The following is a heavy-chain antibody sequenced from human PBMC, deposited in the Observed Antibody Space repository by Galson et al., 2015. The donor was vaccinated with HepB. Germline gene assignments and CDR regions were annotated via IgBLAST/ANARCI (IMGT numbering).Heavy chain of an antibody. J-gene: IGHJ5*02. V-gene: IGHV1-2*02. CDR1: GYTFTGYY. CDR2: INPNSGGT. Sequence: SVKVSCKASGYTFTGYYMHWVRQAPGQGLEWMGWINPNSGGTNYAQKFQGRVTMTRDTSISTAYMELSRLRSDDTAVYYCARDYHGSGWYKTSDNNWFDPWGQGTLVTVSS. CDR3: ARDYHGSGWYKTSDNNWFDP. D-gene: IGHD6-19*01.